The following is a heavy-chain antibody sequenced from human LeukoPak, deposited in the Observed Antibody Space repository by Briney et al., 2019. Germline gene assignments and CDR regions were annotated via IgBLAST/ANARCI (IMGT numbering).Heavy chain of an antibody. Sequence: GGSLRLSCAASGFTFDDYAMHWVRQAPGKGLEWVSGISWNSGSIGYADSVKGRFTISRDNAKNSLYLQMNSLRAEDTALYYCARMVRGVIGRFGWFDPWGQGTLVTVSS. D-gene: IGHD3-10*01. CDR3: ARMVRGVIGRFGWFDP. J-gene: IGHJ5*02. V-gene: IGHV3-9*01. CDR1: GFTFDDYA. CDR2: ISWNSGSI.